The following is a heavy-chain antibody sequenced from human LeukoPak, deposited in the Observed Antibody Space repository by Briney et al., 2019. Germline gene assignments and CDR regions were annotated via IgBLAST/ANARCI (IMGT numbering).Heavy chain of an antibody. CDR2: INHSGST. Sequence: PSETLSLTCAVYGGSFSGYYWSWIRQPPGKGLEWIGEINHSGSTNYNPSLESRVTISVDTSKNQFSLKLSSVTAADTAVYYCARAKPRFDYWGQGALVTGSS. V-gene: IGHV4-34*01. CDR3: ARAKPRFDY. CDR1: GGSFSGYY. J-gene: IGHJ4*02.